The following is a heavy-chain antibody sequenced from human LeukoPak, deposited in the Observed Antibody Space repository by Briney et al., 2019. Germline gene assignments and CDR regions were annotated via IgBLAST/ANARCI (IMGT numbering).Heavy chain of an antibody. J-gene: IGHJ4*02. D-gene: IGHD6-6*01. CDR3: ARLYSSSSGLRASDY. CDR1: GFTFSDYW. Sequence: GGSLRLSCAASGFTFSDYWMHWVRQAPGKGLVWVLRIDTDGSSATYADSVKGRFTISRDNAKNTVYLQMNSLRAEDTAVYYCARLYSSSSGLRASDYWGQGTLVTVSS. CDR2: IDTDGSSA. V-gene: IGHV3-74*01.